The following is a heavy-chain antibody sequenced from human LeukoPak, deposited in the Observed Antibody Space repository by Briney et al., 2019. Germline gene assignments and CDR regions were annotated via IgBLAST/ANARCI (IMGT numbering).Heavy chain of an antibody. Sequence: ASVKVSCKASGYTFTSYAMNWVRQAPGQGLEWMGWINTNTGNPTYAQGFTGRFVFSLDTSVSTAYLQISSLKAEVTAVYYCAREGEAAAGRPFDYWGQGTLVTVSS. CDR1: GYTFTSYA. V-gene: IGHV7-4-1*02. CDR3: AREGEAAAGRPFDY. J-gene: IGHJ4*02. CDR2: INTNTGNP. D-gene: IGHD6-13*01.